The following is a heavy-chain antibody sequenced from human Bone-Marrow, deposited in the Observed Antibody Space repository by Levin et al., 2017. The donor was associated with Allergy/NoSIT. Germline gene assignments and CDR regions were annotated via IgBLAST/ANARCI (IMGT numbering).Heavy chain of an antibody. CDR2: IIPIFGTA. V-gene: IGHV1-69*06. J-gene: IGHJ5*02. Sequence: SVKVSCKASGGTFSSYAISWVRQAPGQGLEWMGGIIPIFGTANYAQKFQGRVTITADKSTSTAYMELSSLRSEDTAVYYCARYCLEWFSWFDPWGQGTLVTVSS. D-gene: IGHD3-3*01. CDR3: ARYCLEWFSWFDP. CDR1: GGTFSSYA.